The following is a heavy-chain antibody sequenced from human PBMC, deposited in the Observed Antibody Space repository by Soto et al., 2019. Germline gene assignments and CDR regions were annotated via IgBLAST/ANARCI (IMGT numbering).Heavy chain of an antibody. Sequence: EVQLVETGGGLIQPGGSLRLSCAASGFTVSTNTMRWVRQAPGKGLECVSIIYSDGTTYYADSVKGRFTISRDNSKNTLYLQMNSLRDEDTAVYYCVRDIGYYNDSWGQGTLVTVSS. D-gene: IGHD1-26*01. V-gene: IGHV3-53*02. CDR1: GFTVSTNT. J-gene: IGHJ4*02. CDR3: VRDIGYYNDS. CDR2: IYSDGTT.